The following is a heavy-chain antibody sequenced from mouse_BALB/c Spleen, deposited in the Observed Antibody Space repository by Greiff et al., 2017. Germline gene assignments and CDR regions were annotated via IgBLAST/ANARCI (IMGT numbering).Heavy chain of an antibody. Sequence: VKLMESGPGLVAPSQSLSITCTVSGFSLTGYGVNWVRQPPGKGLEWLGMIWGDGSTDYNSALKSRLSISKDNSKSQVFLKMNSLQTDDTARYYCAREGAYDYYYAMDYWGQGTSVTVSS. J-gene: IGHJ4*01. CDR1: GFSLTGYG. CDR2: IWGDGST. CDR3: AREGAYDYYYAMDY. V-gene: IGHV2-6-7*01. D-gene: IGHD2-4*01.